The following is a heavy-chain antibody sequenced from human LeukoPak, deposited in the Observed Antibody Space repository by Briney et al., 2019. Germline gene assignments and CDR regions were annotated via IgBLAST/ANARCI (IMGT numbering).Heavy chain of an antibody. CDR2: IIPIFGTA. D-gene: IGHD6-13*01. Sequence: ASVKVSCKASGGTFSSYAISWVRQAPGQGLEWMGGIIPIFGTANYAQKFQGRVTMTRDTSTSTVYMELSSLRSEDTAVYYCAREVIAAVPNPFDYWGQGTLVTVSS. CDR3: AREVIAAVPNPFDY. J-gene: IGHJ4*02. V-gene: IGHV1-69*05. CDR1: GGTFSSYA.